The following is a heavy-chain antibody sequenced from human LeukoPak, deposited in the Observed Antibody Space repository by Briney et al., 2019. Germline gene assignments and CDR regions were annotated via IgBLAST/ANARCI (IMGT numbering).Heavy chain of an antibody. J-gene: IGHJ4*02. CDR1: GFTFSSYG. Sequence: GGSLRLSCAASGFTFSSYGMHWVRQAPGKGLEWVAVMRWYGSNRYYADAVKGRFTISRDNSKNTLYLQMNSLRAEDTAVYYCARDNDENSVVDYWGQGTLVSVFS. CDR3: ARDNDENSVVDY. D-gene: IGHD2/OR15-2a*01. CDR2: MRWYGSNR. V-gene: IGHV3-33*01.